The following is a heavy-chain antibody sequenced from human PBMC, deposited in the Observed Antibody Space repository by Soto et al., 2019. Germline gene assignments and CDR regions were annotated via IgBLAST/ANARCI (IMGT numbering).Heavy chain of an antibody. CDR1: GGSFSGHS. V-gene: IGHV4-34*01. CDR3: STRAYDTNGYYRFDP. J-gene: IGHJ5*01. D-gene: IGHD3-22*01. Sequence: SETLSLTCAVYGGSFSGHSWTWIRQSPGKGLEWIGDINHSGRVNYSPPLKSRVTISLDTSKNQFSLTLSAVTAADTAMYYCSTRAYDTNGYYRFDPWGQGTLVTVSS. CDR2: INHSGRV.